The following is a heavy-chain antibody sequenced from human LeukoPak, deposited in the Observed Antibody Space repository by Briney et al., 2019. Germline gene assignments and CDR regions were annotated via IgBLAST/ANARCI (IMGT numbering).Heavy chain of an antibody. CDR2: IDPSDSYT. Sequence: GESLKISCKGSGYSFTSYWNSWVRQMPGKGLEWMGRIDPSDSYTSYSPSFQGHVTISADKSINTAYVQWSSLKASDTAMYYCVRLAVSGGWNYWGQGTLVTVSS. V-gene: IGHV5-10-1*01. J-gene: IGHJ4*02. CDR3: VRLAVSGGWNY. CDR1: GYSFTSYW. D-gene: IGHD3-10*01.